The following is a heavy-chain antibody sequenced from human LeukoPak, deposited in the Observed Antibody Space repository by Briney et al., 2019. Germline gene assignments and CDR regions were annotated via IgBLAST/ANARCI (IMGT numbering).Heavy chain of an antibody. J-gene: IGHJ6*02. CDR2: IDWDDDK. Sequence: SGRRLVNPTQPLTLTCTFSGFSLSTSGMCVSWIRQPPGTAVEWLALIDWDDDKYYSASLKTRLTISKDTSKNHVVLTMTNMDPVDTATYYCARNLHRYYYGMDVWGQGTTVTVSS. CDR3: ARNLHRYYYGMDV. V-gene: IGHV2-70*01. CDR1: GFSLSTSGMC.